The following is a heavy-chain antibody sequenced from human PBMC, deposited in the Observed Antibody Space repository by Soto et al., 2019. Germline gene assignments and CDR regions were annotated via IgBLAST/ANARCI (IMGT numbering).Heavy chain of an antibody. J-gene: IGHJ4*02. D-gene: IGHD2-2*01. V-gene: IGHV5-51*01. CDR2: TYPGDSDA. CDR1: GYSFASYW. CDR3: ARQGPLLGYCESTSRHYDY. Sequence: GDSLKLSCKGSGYSFASYWSGWVRQMPGKGLEWMGNTYPGDSDARYSPSYQGQVTISVDMSISTAYLHLSSLKASDTAMYYCARQGPLLGYCESTSRHYDYWGQGTLVTVSS.